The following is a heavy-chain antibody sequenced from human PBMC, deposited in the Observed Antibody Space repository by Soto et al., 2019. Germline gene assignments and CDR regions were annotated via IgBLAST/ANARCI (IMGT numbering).Heavy chain of an antibody. CDR2: IIPIFGTA. Sequence: QVPLVQSGAEVKKPGSSVKVSCKASGGTFSSYAISWVRQAPGQGLEWMGGIIPIFGTANYAQKFQGRVTITADESTSTAYMELSSLRSEDTAVYYCAREEGYYDFWSGYSGRYYYYYGMDVWGQGTTVTVSS. D-gene: IGHD3-3*01. V-gene: IGHV1-69*01. CDR1: GGTFSSYA. J-gene: IGHJ6*02. CDR3: AREEGYYDFWSGYSGRYYYYYGMDV.